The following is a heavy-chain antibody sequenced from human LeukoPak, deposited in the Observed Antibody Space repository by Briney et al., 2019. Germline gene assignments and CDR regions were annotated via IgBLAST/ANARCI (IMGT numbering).Heavy chain of an antibody. CDR3: VRDDYNSVVDFDY. V-gene: IGHV3-30*04. CDR1: GFTLSSYA. D-gene: IGHD4-11*01. J-gene: IGHJ4*02. CDR2: ISYDGRNK. Sequence: PGGSLRLSCAAYGFTLSSYAMPWVRQAPGKGLEWVPVISYDGRNKYYADSVKGRFILSRDNSKNTLYMQMNSVRAEDTDVYYCVRDDYNSVVDFDYWGQGTMVTV.